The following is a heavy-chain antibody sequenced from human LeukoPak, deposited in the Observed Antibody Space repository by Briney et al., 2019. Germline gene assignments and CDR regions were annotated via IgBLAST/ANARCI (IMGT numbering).Heavy chain of an antibody. V-gene: IGHV3-48*03. CDR2: ISSSGSTI. J-gene: IGHJ6*04. CDR1: GFTFSSYE. Sequence: GGSLRLSCAASGFTFSSYEMNWVRQAPGKGLEWVSYISSSGSTIYYADSVKGRFTISRDNAKNSLYLQMNSLRAEDTAVYYCARDPLPYCRGGSCYPVWGKGTTVTVSS. D-gene: IGHD2-15*01. CDR3: ARDPLPYCRGGSCYPV.